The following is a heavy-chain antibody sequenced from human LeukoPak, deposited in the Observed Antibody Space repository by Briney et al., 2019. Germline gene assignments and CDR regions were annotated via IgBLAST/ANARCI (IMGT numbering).Heavy chain of an antibody. Sequence: GESLKISCKGSGYSFTNFWISWVRQMPGKGLEWMGAIFPADSDTRYNPSFLGQVTISADKSITTAYLQWSFLKASDTAMYYCARQYYCGSGSPPVVWGQGTLVTVSS. J-gene: IGHJ4*02. CDR2: IFPADSDT. CDR3: ARQYYCGSGSPPVV. V-gene: IGHV5-51*01. D-gene: IGHD3-10*01. CDR1: GYSFTNFW.